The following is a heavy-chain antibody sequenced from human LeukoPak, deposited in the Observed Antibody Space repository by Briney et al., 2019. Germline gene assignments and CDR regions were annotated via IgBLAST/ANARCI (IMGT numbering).Heavy chain of an antibody. D-gene: IGHD6-19*01. CDR2: IYYSGST. CDR1: GGSISSHH. CDR3: ARSPTYSSGWPFDY. Sequence: SETLSLTCTVSGGSISSHHWSWIRQPPGKGLEWIGYIYYSGSTNYSPSLKSRVTISVDTSKNQFSLKLSSVTAADTAVYYCARSPTYSSGWPFDYWGQGTLVTVSS. V-gene: IGHV4-59*11. J-gene: IGHJ4*02.